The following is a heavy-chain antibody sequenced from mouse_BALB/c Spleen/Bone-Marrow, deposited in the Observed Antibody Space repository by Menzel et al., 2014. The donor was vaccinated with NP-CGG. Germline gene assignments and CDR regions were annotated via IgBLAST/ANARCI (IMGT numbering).Heavy chain of an antibody. CDR1: GYTFTSYW. Sequence: LVESGAGLVKPGTSVEMSCKASGYTFTSYWMHWEKQRPGQGLEWIGDIYPGTNSTNYNEKFKTKATLTVDTSSSTAYMQLSSPTSEDSAVYYCAREEDFFDYWGQGITLTVSS. CDR3: AREEDFFDY. V-gene: IGHV1-55*01. J-gene: IGHJ2*01. CDR2: IYPGTNST.